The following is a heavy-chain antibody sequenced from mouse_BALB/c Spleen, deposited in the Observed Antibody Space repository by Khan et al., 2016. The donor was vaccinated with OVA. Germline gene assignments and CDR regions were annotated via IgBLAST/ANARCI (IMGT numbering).Heavy chain of an antibody. V-gene: IGHV3-2*02. J-gene: IGHJ4*01. CDR1: GYSITSDYA. D-gene: IGHD1-1*01. CDR2: ISYSGTT. CDR3: ARQNYYDYSMDY. Sequence: VQLKESGPGLVKPSQSLSLTCTVTGYSITSDYAWNWIRQFPGNKLEWMGYISYSGTTSYNPSLKSRISITRDTTKNQIFLQLNSVNSEVTASYNGARQNYYDYSMDYWGQGTSVTVSS.